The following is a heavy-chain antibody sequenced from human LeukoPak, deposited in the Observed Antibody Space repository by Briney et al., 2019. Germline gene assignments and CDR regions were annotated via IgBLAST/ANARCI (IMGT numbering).Heavy chain of an antibody. CDR1: GFTFSSYG. D-gene: IGHD5-24*01. V-gene: IGHV3-30*18. CDR2: ISYDGSNK. J-gene: IGHJ4*02. Sequence: GGSLRLSCAASGFTFSSYGMHWVRQAPGKGLEWVAVISYDGSNKYYADSVKGRFTTSRDNSKNTLYLQMNSLRAEDTAVYYCAKDREMATIRAYFDYWGQGTLVTVSS. CDR3: AKDREMATIRAYFDY.